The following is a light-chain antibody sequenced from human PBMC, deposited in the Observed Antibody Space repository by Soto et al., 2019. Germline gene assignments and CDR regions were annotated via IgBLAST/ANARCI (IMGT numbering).Light chain of an antibody. Sequence: QSVLTQPPSASGTPGQGVTTSCSGSSSKIGSNTVNWYQQLPGTAPKLLIYSNNQRPSGVPDRFSGSKSGTSASLAISGLQSEDEADYYCAAWDDSLNGYVFGTGTKVTVL. CDR1: SSKIGSNT. V-gene: IGLV1-44*01. CDR3: AAWDDSLNGYV. J-gene: IGLJ1*01. CDR2: SNN.